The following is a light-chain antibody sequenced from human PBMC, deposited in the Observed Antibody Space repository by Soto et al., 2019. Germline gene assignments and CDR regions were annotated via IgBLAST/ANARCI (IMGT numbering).Light chain of an antibody. CDR2: DIN. V-gene: IGLV2-14*01. CDR3: VSYTTSASYV. Sequence: QSALTQPRSVSGSPGQSVAVSCTGTSSDVGNYIFVSWYRQHPGKAPKLMIYDINNRPSGVSNRFSGSKSGNTASLTISGLQAEDEADYYCVSYTTSASYVFGTGTKVTVL. J-gene: IGLJ1*01. CDR1: SSDVGNYIF.